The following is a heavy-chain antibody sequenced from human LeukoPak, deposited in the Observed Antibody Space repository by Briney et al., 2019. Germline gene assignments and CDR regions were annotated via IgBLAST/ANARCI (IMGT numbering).Heavy chain of an antibody. Sequence: SVKVSCKASGGTFSSYAISWVRQAPGQGLEWMGGIIPIFGTANYAQKFQGRVTITADKSTSTAYMELSSLRSEDTAVYYCARGRYFDWLLSPQFDYWGQGTLVTVSS. V-gene: IGHV1-69*06. CDR3: ARGRYFDWLLSPQFDY. J-gene: IGHJ4*02. CDR2: IIPIFGTA. CDR1: GGTFSSYA. D-gene: IGHD3-9*01.